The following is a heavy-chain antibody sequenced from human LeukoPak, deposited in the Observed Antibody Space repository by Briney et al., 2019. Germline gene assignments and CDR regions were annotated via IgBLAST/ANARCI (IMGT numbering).Heavy chain of an antibody. CDR3: AKEGNYYDSSGYYYG. D-gene: IGHD3-22*01. CDR2: ISATGGTT. Sequence: GGTLRLSCAASGFTFSSYGMSWVRQAPGKGLEWVSAISATGGTTYYADSVKGRFTISRDNSKNTLYLQMNSLRAEDTAVYYCAKEGNYYDSSGYYYGWGQGTLVTVSS. CDR1: GFTFSSYG. J-gene: IGHJ4*02. V-gene: IGHV3-23*01.